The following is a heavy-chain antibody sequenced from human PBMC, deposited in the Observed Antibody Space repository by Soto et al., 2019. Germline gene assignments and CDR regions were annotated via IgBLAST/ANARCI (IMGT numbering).Heavy chain of an antibody. CDR3: ARTKGIAATGRYYYYGMDF. J-gene: IGHJ6*02. Sequence: QVQLVESGGGVVQPGRSLRLSCAASGFTFSSYGMHWVRQAPGKGLEWVAVIWYDGSNKYYADSVKGRFTISRDTSKNTLYLQMNSLRAEDTAVYYCARTKGIAATGRYYYYGMDFWGQETTVTASS. CDR2: IWYDGSNK. V-gene: IGHV3-33*01. D-gene: IGHD6-13*01. CDR1: GFTFSSYG.